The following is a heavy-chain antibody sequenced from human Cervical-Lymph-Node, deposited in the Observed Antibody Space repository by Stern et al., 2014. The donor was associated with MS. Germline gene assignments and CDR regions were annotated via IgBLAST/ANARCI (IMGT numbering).Heavy chain of an antibody. J-gene: IGHJ6*02. V-gene: IGHV3-33*01. D-gene: IGHD1-26*01. CDR2: TWFDGSNE. Sequence: VQLVESGGGVVQPGRSLRLSCAASEFIFSNYGMHWVRQAPGKGLEWEAVTWFDGSNENYAVSVKGRFTISRDNSKNTLYLEMNSLRAEDTAVYYCARDGRFDYYYGMDVWGQGTTVTVSS. CDR3: ARDGRFDYYYGMDV. CDR1: EFIFSNYG.